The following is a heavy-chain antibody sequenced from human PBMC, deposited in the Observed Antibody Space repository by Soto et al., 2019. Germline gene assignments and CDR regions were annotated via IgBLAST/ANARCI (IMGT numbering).Heavy chain of an antibody. CDR1: GYTFTSYG. V-gene: IGHV1-18*04. Sequence: QVQLVQSGAEVKKPGASVKVSCKASGYTFTSYGISWVRQAPGQGLEWMGWISAYNGNTNYAQKLQGRVTKTTDTASSTAYRELRSLRADDTAVYYCARDIGIAVAGTCDYWGQGTLVTVSS. CDR3: ARDIGIAVAGTCDY. CDR2: ISAYNGNT. J-gene: IGHJ4*02. D-gene: IGHD6-19*01.